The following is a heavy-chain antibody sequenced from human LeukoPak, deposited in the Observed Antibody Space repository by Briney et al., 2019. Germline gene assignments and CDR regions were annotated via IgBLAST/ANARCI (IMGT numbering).Heavy chain of an antibody. CDR1: GGSISSSSYY. CDR2: IYYSGST. J-gene: IGHJ1*01. Sequence: SETLSLTCTVSGGSISSSSYYWGWIRQPPGKGLEWIGYIYYSGSTNYNPSLKSRFTISVDTSKNQFSLKLSSVTAADTAVYYCARDTPGGFQHWGQGTLVTVSS. V-gene: IGHV4-61*01. CDR3: ARDTPGGFQH. D-gene: IGHD1-14*01.